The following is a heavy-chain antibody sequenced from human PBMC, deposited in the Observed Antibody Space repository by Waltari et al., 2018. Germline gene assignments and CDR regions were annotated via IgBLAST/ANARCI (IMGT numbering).Heavy chain of an antibody. CDR1: GYSIRSGYY. D-gene: IGHD2-2*01. Sequence: QVQLQESGPGLVKPSETLSLTCAVSGYSIRSGYYWGWIRQPPGKGLEWIGSIYHSGGTYYNPSLKSRVTISVDTSKNQFSLKLSSVTAADTAVYYCARQVVPAAIPTYYFDYWGQGTLVTVSS. J-gene: IGHJ4*02. CDR2: IYHSGGT. CDR3: ARQVVPAAIPTYYFDY. V-gene: IGHV4-38-2*01.